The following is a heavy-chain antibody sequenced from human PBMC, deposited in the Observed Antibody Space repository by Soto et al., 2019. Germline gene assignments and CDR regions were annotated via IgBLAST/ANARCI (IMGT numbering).Heavy chain of an antibody. CDR2: IRSRANNYAT. D-gene: IGHD3-3*01. J-gene: IGHJ4*02. CDR1: GFTFSGST. V-gene: IGHV3-73*02. Sequence: EVHLVESGGSLVQPGWFLKLSCAASGFTFSGSTMHWVRQASGTGLEWLGQIRSRANNYATTYAASVEGSFTISRDDSKNTAYLQMSSLRSEDTAVYFCTSSDGRSGVDYWGQGTLVAVSS. CDR3: TSSDGRSGVDY.